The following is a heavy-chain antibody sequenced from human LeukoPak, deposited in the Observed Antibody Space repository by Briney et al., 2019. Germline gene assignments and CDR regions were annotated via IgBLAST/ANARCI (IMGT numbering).Heavy chain of an antibody. V-gene: IGHV1-69*13. J-gene: IGHJ4*02. CDR2: IIPIFGTA. CDR3: AGSYYYDSSEHFDY. CDR1: GGTFSSYA. D-gene: IGHD3-22*01. Sequence: SVKVSCKASGGTFSSYAISWVRQAPGQGLEWMGGIIPIFGTANYAQKFQGRVTITADESTSTAYMELSSLRSEDTAVYYCAGSYYYDSSEHFDYWGQGTLVIVSS.